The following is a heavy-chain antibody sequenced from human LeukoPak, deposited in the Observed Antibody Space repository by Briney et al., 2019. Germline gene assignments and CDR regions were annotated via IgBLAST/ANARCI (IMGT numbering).Heavy chain of an antibody. D-gene: IGHD3-22*01. CDR3: ARVVKRGYNWFDP. Sequence: GASVKVSCKASGYTFTSYDINWVRQATGQGLEWMGWMNPNSGNTGYAQKIQGRVTITRNTSISTAYMELSSLRSEDTAVYYCARVVKRGYNWFDPWGQGTLVTVSS. V-gene: IGHV1-8*03. CDR1: GYTFTSYD. J-gene: IGHJ5*02. CDR2: MNPNSGNT.